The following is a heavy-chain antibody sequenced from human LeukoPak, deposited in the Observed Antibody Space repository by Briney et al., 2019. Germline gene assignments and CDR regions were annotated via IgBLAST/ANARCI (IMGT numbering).Heavy chain of an antibody. J-gene: IGHJ6*02. CDR3: AKDQDQLLLYYYYGMDV. Sequence: GGSLRLSCAASGFTFSSYAMSWVRQAPGKGLEWVSAISGSGGSTYYADSVKGRFTISKDNSKNTLYLQMNSLRAEDTAVYYCAKDQDQLLLYYYYGMDVWGQGTTVTVSS. V-gene: IGHV3-23*01. CDR1: GFTFSSYA. D-gene: IGHD2-2*01. CDR2: ISGSGGST.